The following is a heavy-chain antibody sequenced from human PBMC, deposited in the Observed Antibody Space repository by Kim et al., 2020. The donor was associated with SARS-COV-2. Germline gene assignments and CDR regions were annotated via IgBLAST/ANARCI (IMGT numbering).Heavy chain of an antibody. J-gene: IGHJ5*02. V-gene: IGHV6-1*01. CDR3: ARDSIRDGDYGS. D-gene: IGHD4-17*01. Sequence: DDALSVKSRITISPDTSKNQFSLQLNSVIPEDTAVYYCARDSIRDGDYGSWGQGTLVTVSS.